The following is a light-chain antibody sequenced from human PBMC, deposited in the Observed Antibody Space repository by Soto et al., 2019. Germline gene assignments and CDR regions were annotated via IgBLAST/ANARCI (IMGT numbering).Light chain of an antibody. CDR2: KAS. Sequence: DIQMTQSPSTLSASVGDRVTITCRASQSISTWLAWYQQKPGKAPKLLMYKASSLKSGVPSRFSGSGSGTEFTLPISSLQPDDFATYYCQQYSTYPWTFGQGTKVEIK. J-gene: IGKJ1*01. CDR1: QSISTW. CDR3: QQYSTYPWT. V-gene: IGKV1-5*03.